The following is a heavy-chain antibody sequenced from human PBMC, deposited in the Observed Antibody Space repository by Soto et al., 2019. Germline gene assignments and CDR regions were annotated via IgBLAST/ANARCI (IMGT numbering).Heavy chain of an antibody. CDR2: IWYDGSNK. J-gene: IGHJ4*02. D-gene: IGHD4-17*01. CDR3: ARDPPPTVTTFSFYY. V-gene: IGHV3-33*01. CDR1: GFTFSSYG. Sequence: GGSLRLSCAASGFTFSSYGMHWVRQAPGKGLEWVAVIWYDGSNKYYADSVKGRFTISRDNSKNTLYLQMNSLRAEDTAVYYCARDPPPTVTTFSFYYWGQGTLVTVSS.